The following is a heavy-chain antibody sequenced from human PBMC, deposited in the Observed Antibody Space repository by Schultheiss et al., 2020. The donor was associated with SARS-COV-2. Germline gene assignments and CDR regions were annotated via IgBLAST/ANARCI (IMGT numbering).Heavy chain of an antibody. D-gene: IGHD4-11*01. J-gene: IGHJ4*02. CDR2: LDQAGTAK. CDR1: GFTFSNYW. V-gene: IGHV3-7*01. Sequence: GGSLRLSCEASGFTFSNYWMTWVRQVPGKGLEWVANLDQAGTAKYYVGSVRGRFTISRDNARNSLFLQMSSLRAEDTGRYYCARVGSNNDFHYWGQGTQVTVSS. CDR3: ARVGSNNDFHY.